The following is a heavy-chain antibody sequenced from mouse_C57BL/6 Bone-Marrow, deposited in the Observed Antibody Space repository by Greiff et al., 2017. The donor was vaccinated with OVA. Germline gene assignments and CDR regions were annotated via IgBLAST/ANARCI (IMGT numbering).Heavy chain of an antibody. J-gene: IGHJ4*01. CDR2: ISDGGSYT. CDR3: ARGRCAMDY. Sequence: EVHLVESGGGLVKPGGSLKLSCAASGFTFSSYAMSWVRQTPEKRLEWVATISDGGSYTYYPDNVKGRFTISRDNTKNNLYLQMSHLKSEDTAMYYCARGRCAMDYGGQGTAVTVSA. CDR1: GFTFSSYA. V-gene: IGHV5-4*01.